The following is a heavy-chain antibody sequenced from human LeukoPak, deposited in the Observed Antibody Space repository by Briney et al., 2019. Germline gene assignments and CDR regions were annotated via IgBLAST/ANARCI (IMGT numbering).Heavy chain of an antibody. D-gene: IGHD6-13*01. CDR3: ARLAPYSSSWRSAFDI. J-gene: IGHJ3*02. V-gene: IGHV5-51*01. CDR2: IYPGNSDA. Sequence: GESLKISCKGSGYSFTSYWIGWVRQMPGKGLEWMGIIYPGNSDARYSPSFQGQVTISADKSISTAYLQWSSLKASDTAMYYCARLAPYSSSWRSAFDIWGQGTMVTVSS. CDR1: GYSFTSYW.